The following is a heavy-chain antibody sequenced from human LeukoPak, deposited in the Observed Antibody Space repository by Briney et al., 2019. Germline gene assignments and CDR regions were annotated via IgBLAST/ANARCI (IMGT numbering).Heavy chain of an antibody. Sequence: GGSLRLSCAASGFIFSSYWMHWVRHAPGKGLAWVSRINTDGSSTSYADSVKGRFTISRDNSKNTVYLQMNSLRAEDTAVYYCAKSRVQGFDPWGQGTLVTVSS. J-gene: IGHJ5*02. D-gene: IGHD1-1*01. CDR3: AKSRVQGFDP. V-gene: IGHV3-74*01. CDR2: INTDGSST. CDR1: GFIFSSYW.